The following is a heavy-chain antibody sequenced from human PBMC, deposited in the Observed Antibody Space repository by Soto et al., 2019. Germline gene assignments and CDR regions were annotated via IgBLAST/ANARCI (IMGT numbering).Heavy chain of an antibody. CDR2: IIPIFGTA. J-gene: IGHJ6*02. CDR1: GGTFSSYA. CDR3: ARDRRAVAGGILSPHMDV. Sequence: QVQLVQSGAEVKKPGSSVKVSCKASGGTFSSYAISWVRQAPGQGLEWMGGIIPIFGTANYAQKFQGRVTITADESTSTAYMELSSLRSEDTAVYYCARDRRAVAGGILSPHMDVCGQGTTVTVSS. D-gene: IGHD6-19*01. V-gene: IGHV1-69*12.